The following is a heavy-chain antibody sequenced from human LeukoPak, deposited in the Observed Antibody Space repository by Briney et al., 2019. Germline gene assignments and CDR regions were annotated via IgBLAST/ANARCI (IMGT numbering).Heavy chain of an antibody. CDR2: ISGSGGST. CDR1: GFTFSSYA. Sequence: PGGSLRLSCAASGFTFSSYAMSWVRQAPGKGLEWVSAISGSGGSTYYADSVKGRFTISKDNSKNTLYLQMNSLRAEDTAVYYCAKDWLTTVTNQIFDYWGQGTLVTVSS. D-gene: IGHD4-17*01. V-gene: IGHV3-23*01. CDR3: AKDWLTTVTNQIFDY. J-gene: IGHJ4*02.